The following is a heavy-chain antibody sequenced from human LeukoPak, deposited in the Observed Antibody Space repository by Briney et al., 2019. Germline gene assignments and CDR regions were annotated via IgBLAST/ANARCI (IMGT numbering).Heavy chain of an antibody. CDR3: ATESSLSN. D-gene: IGHD2/OR15-2a*01. CDR2: ISYDGTYA. Sequence: PGGSLRLSCAASGLTFSSLAMDWVRQAPGKGLEWVGDISYDGTYASYAASVRGRFTSSRDNSKNTLYLQMNSLRTEDTAVYYCATESSLSNWGLGTLVTVSS. CDR1: GLTFSSLA. V-gene: IGHV3-30*04. J-gene: IGHJ4*02.